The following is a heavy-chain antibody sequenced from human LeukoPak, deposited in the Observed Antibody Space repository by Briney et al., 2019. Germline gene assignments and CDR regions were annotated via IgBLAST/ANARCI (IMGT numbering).Heavy chain of an antibody. Sequence: SVKVSCKASGGTFSSYAISWVRQAPGQGLEWMGRIIPILSIANYAQKFQGRVTITADKSTSTAYMELSSLRSEDTAVYYCARRMGQLLSHNWFDPWGQGTLVTVSS. V-gene: IGHV1-69*04. CDR1: GGTFSSYA. D-gene: IGHD2-2*01. J-gene: IGHJ5*02. CDR2: IIPILSIA. CDR3: ARRMGQLLSHNWFDP.